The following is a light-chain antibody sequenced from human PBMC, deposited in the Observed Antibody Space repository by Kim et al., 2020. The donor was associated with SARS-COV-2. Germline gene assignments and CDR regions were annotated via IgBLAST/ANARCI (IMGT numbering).Light chain of an antibody. CDR3: SSHSSSSTFYV. V-gene: IGLV2-14*03. CDR2: NVS. Sequence: QSALTQPASVSGSPGQSITISCIGTGSDIGGYNYVSWYQQHPGKAPKLIISNVSNRPSGVSDRFSGSKSGNTASLTISGLQAEDEADYYCSSHSSSSTFYVFGTGTQLTVL. CDR1: GSDIGGYNY. J-gene: IGLJ1*01.